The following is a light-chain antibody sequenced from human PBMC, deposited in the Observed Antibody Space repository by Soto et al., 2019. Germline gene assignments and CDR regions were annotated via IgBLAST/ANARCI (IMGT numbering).Light chain of an antibody. CDR1: SSDIGGYKY. CDR2: RNN. CDR3: AGWDDTLDAQV. Sequence: QSVLTQPASVSGSPGQSITISCTGTSSDIGGYKYVSWYQHVPGTAPRLLIQRNNERPSGVPDRFSGSKSGTSVSLAISGLRSDDEATYYCAGWDDTLDAQVFGGGAKLTVL. V-gene: IGLV1-47*01. J-gene: IGLJ3*02.